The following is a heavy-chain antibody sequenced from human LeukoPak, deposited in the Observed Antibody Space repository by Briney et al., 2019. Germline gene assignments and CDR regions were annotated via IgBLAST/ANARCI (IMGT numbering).Heavy chain of an antibody. CDR2: IKQDGSEK. Sequence: GGSLRLSCEASGFIFSSYWMSWVRQAPGKGLEWVANIKQDGSEKYYVDSVKGRFTISRDNAKNSLYLQMNSLRAEDTAVYYCARDVYNMGDYWGQGTLVTVSS. J-gene: IGHJ4*02. V-gene: IGHV3-7*01. CDR3: ARDVYNMGDY. CDR1: GFIFSSYW. D-gene: IGHD1-1*01.